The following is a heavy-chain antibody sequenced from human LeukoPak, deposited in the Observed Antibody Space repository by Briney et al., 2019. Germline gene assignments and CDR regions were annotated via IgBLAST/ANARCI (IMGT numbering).Heavy chain of an antibody. CDR1: GGSISSGSYY. V-gene: IGHV4-61*02. CDR2: FYTSGSS. CDR3: AGLYF. Sequence: SETLSLTCTVSGGSISSGSYYWSWIRQPAGKGLEWIGRFYTSGSSNYNPSLKSRVTMSVDTSRNQFSLKLSSVTAADTAVYHCAGLYFWGQGILVTVSS. J-gene: IGHJ4*02.